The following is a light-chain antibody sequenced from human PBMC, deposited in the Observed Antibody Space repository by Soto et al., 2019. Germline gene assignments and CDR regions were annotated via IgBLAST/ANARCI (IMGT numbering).Light chain of an antibody. CDR1: SSDVGGYNY. V-gene: IGLV2-11*01. CDR2: DVS. Sequence: QSALTQPRSVSGSPGQSVTISCTGTSSDVGGYNYVSWYQQHPGKAPKLMIYDVSKRPSGVPDRFSGSKSGNTASLTISGLKAEDEADYYCGSYAGSYTYGLFGGGPSSPS. CDR3: GSYAGSYTYGL. J-gene: IGLJ2*01.